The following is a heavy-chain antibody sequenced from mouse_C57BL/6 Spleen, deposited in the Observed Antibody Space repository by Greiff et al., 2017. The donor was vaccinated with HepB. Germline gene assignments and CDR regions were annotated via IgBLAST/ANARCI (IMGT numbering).Heavy chain of an antibody. V-gene: IGHV1-82*01. CDR3: AIYDYEGY. J-gene: IGHJ2*01. Sequence: QVQLKQSGPELVKPGASVKISCKASGYAFSSSWMNWVKQRPGKGLEWIGRIYPGDADTNYNGKFKGKATLTADKSSSTAYMQLSSLTSEDSAVYFCAIYDYEGYWGQGTTLTVSS. CDR2: IYPGDADT. D-gene: IGHD2-4*01. CDR1: GYAFSSSW.